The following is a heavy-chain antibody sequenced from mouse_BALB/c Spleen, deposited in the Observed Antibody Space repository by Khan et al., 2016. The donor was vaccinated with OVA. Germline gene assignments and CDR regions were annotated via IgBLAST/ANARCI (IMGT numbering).Heavy chain of an antibody. V-gene: IGHV2-6-4*01. CDR3: ARNHYGGGYWYFDL. D-gene: IGHD1-1*01. Sequence: QVQLKESGPGLVAPSQSLSITCTVSVFSLSRYSVHWVRQPPGKGLEWLGMIWGDGSTDYNSPLKSRLSISKDNSKSQVFLKMNSLLTDDTAMYYCARNHYGGGYWYFDLWGAGTTVTVSS. J-gene: IGHJ1*01. CDR1: VFSLSRYS. CDR2: IWGDGST.